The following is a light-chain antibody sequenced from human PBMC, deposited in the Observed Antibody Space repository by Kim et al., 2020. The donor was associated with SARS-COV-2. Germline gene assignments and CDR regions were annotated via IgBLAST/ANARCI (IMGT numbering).Light chain of an antibody. CDR3: HQTYITPHT. J-gene: IGKJ1*01. CDR2: AAS. Sequence: ASVGDRVTITCRASQTVGNYLGWYQQRPGTAPKSLIYAASSLQSGVPSRFSGSASGTDFTLTISSLQPEDFATYYCHQTYITPHTFGQGTKVDIK. V-gene: IGKV1-39*01. CDR1: QTVGNY.